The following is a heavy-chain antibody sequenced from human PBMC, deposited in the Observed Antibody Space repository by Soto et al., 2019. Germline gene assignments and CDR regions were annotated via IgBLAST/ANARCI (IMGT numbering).Heavy chain of an antibody. D-gene: IGHD3-16*01. J-gene: IGHJ4*02. CDR3: ARALGSWGAYYFDY. CDR2: IYWDDDK. Sequence: QITLKASGPTLVKPTQTLTLTCTVSGFSLNTYGLGVGWIRQPPGKALEWLALIYWDDDKSYSPSLKSRLTITKDTSKNQVVLTMTNMDPVDTVTYYCARALGSWGAYYFDYWGQGTLVTVSS. CDR1: GFSLNTYGLG. V-gene: IGHV2-5*02.